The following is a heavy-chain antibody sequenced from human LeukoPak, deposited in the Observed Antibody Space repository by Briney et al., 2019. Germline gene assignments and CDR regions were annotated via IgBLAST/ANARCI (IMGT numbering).Heavy chain of an antibody. D-gene: IGHD1-26*01. CDR3: AKAGSAGAIDY. Sequence: ETLSLTCAVYGGSFSGYYWSWIRQPPGKGLEWVSAIGGSGGSTYYADSVKGRFTISRDNSKNTLYLQMNSLRAEDTAVYYCAKAGSAGAIDYWGQGTLVTVSS. CDR1: GGSFSGYY. CDR2: IGGSGGST. J-gene: IGHJ4*02. V-gene: IGHV3-23*01.